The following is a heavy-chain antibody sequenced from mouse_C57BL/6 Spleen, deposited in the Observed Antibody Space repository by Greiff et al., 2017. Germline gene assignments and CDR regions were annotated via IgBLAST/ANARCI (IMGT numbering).Heavy chain of an antibody. CDR1: GYSITSGYY. J-gene: IGHJ4*01. V-gene: IGHV3-6*01. Sequence: EVQLQQSGPGLVKPSQSLSLTCSVTGYSITSGYYWNWIRQFPGNKLEWMGYISYDGSNNYNPSLKNRISITRDTSKNQFFLKLNSVTTEDTATYYCAREPSDYYGSSDDAMDYWGQGTSVTVSS. CDR2: ISYDGSN. D-gene: IGHD1-1*01. CDR3: AREPSDYYGSSDDAMDY.